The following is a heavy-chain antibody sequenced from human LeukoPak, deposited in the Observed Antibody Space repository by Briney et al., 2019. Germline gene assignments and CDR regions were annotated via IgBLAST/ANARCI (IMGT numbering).Heavy chain of an antibody. V-gene: IGHV3-33*01. D-gene: IGHD1-14*01. J-gene: IGHJ4*02. Sequence: GGSLRLSCAGSGFTFGGYGMHWFRQTPGKGLEWVAVIAYDGSRAFYADSVKGRFTISRDNSKNTMSVQMDDLRAEDTAVYYFTRYNNGHFDYWGQGTLVTVSS. CDR1: GFTFGGYG. CDR2: IAYDGSRA. CDR3: TRYNNGHFDY.